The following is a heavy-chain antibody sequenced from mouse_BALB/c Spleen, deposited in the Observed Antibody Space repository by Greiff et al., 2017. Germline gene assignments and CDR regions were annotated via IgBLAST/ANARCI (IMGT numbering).Heavy chain of an antibody. Sequence: VQLKESGPGLVKPSQSLSLTCSVTGYSITSGYYWNWIRQFPGNKLEWMGYISYDGSNNYNPSLKNRISITRDTSKNQFFLKLNSVTTEDTATYYCAEGMMAYWGQGTLVTVSA. J-gene: IGHJ3*01. D-gene: IGHD2-3*01. CDR1: GYSITSGYY. CDR3: AEGMMAY. CDR2: ISYDGSN. V-gene: IGHV3-6*02.